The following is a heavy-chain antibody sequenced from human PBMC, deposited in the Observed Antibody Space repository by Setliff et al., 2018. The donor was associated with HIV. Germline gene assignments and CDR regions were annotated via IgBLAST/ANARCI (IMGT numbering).Heavy chain of an antibody. J-gene: IGHJ4*02. CDR2: IYHSGFT. V-gene: IGHV4-38-2*02. CDR1: GYSISSGCY. Sequence: SETLSLTCTVPGYSISSGCYWGWIRLPPGKGLEWIGDIYHSGFTIYNPSLKSRVTLSLDTSKNQFSLKLTSVTAADTAVYYCARVGLPYNSGRLDQWGQGSLVTVSS. CDR3: ARVGLPYNSGRLDQ. D-gene: IGHD5-18*01.